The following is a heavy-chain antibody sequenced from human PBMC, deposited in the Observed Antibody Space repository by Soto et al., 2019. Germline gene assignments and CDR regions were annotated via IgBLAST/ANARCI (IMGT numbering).Heavy chain of an antibody. D-gene: IGHD3-16*01. CDR1: GFTFSDFA. Sequence: GGSLRLSCAASGFTFSDFAMSWVRKAPGKGLEWVSTFTAAGRNTFYADSVKGRFTISRDNSKSTLYLHVNSLRVDDTAVYYCAKMGGRNFPKLSQVRGHGTLGTVSA. CDR3: AKMGGRNFPKLSQV. J-gene: IGHJ4*01. CDR2: FTAAGRNT. V-gene: IGHV3-23*01.